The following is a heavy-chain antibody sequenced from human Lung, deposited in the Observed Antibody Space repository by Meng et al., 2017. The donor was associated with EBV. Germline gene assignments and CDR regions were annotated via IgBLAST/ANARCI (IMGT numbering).Heavy chain of an antibody. CDR2: IHLTGMT. D-gene: IGHD4-17*01. CDR3: AIGTASYGPFDN. CDR1: GDSMPIPTG. V-gene: IGHV4-4*02. Sequence: HRQGSGPGRVKPSGTLSLTCTVSGDSMPIPTGWTWVRQSPGKGLEWIGEIHLTGMTTYNPSLESRVTLSVDKSKNSFSLQVTSVTAADTAVYYCAIGTASYGPFDNWSQGTLVTVSS. J-gene: IGHJ4*01.